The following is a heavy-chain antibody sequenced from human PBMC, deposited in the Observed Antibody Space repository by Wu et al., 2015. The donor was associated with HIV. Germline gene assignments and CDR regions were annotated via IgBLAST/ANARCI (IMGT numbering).Heavy chain of an antibody. V-gene: IGHV1-69*12. J-gene: IGHJ4*02. CDR3: ARDTSGWYPLNGYFDY. CDR1: GRTFSSYA. D-gene: IGHD6-19*01. CDR2: IVPIFATP. Sequence: QVQLVQSGAEMKKPGSSVKVSCKAFGRTFSSYAINWVRQAPGQGLEWIGGIVPIFATPNYAQKFEGRVTITADESTSTVYMELSSLRSEDTAVYYCARDTSGWYPLNGYFDYWGQGTLVTVSS.